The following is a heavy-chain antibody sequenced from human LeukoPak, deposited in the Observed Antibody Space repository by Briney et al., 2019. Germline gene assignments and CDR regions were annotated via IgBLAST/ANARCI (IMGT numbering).Heavy chain of an antibody. CDR2: INTAGNST. CDR3: ARAQAVTGTGGFDP. V-gene: IGHV3-74*01. Sequence: PGGSLRLSCAASGFTFSNYWMHWVRHAPGKGLVWVSRINTAGNSTSYADSVKGRFTISRDNAKNTLYLQMKSLGDGDAAVYYCARAQAVTGTGGFDPWGQGTLVTVSS. CDR1: GFTFSNYW. J-gene: IGHJ5*02. D-gene: IGHD6-19*01.